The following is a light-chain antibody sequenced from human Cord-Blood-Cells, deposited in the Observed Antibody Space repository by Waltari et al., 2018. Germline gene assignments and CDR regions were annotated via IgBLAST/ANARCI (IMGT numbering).Light chain of an antibody. J-gene: IGLJ2*01. CDR1: SSDVGGYNY. CDR2: DVS. CDR3: SSYTSSSTV. V-gene: IGLV2-14*01. Sequence: QSALTQPASVSGSPGQSITISCTGTSSDVGGYNYVSCYQQHTGKAPTLMIYDVSKRPSGVSNRFSGSKSGNTASLTISGLQAEDEADYYCSSYTSSSTVFGGGTKLTVL.